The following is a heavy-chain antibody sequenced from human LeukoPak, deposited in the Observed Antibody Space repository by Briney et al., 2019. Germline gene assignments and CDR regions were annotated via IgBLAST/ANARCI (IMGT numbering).Heavy chain of an antibody. CDR2: INGDGTDT. CDR3: ARDSRTSGWYGPAS. Sequence: GGSLRLSCAASGFTFSNYWMHWVRQAPGKGLVWVSRINGDGTDTTYADSVRGRFTISRDNAKNTLYLQMDSLRAEDTAVYYCARDSRTSGWYGPASWGQGTLVTVSS. D-gene: IGHD6-19*01. CDR1: GFTFSNYW. V-gene: IGHV3-74*01. J-gene: IGHJ5*02.